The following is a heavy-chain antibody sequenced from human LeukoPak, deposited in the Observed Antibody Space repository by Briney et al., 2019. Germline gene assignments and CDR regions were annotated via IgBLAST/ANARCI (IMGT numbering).Heavy chain of an antibody. CDR3: ARRLRYYYYYMDV. CDR1: GFTFSSYA. V-gene: IGHV3-23*01. CDR2: ISGSGGST. Sequence: GGSLRLSCAASGFTFSSYAMSWVRQAPGRGLEWVSAISGSGGSTYYADSVKGRFTISRDNSKNTLYLQMNSLRAEDTAVYYCARRLRYYYYYMDVWGKGTTVTVSS. J-gene: IGHJ6*03.